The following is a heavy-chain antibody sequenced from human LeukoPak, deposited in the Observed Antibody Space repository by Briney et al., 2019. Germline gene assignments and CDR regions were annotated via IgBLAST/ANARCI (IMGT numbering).Heavy chain of an antibody. CDR1: GFTVSSNY. D-gene: IGHD1-26*01. V-gene: IGHV3-66*02. J-gene: IGHJ4*02. Sequence: PGGSLRLSCAAPGFTVSSNYMSWVRQAPGKGLEWVSVIYSGGSTYYADSVKGRFTISRDNSKNTLYLQMNSLRAEDTAVYYCARDAYSGSYHDYWGQGTLVTVSS. CDR2: IYSGGST. CDR3: ARDAYSGSYHDY.